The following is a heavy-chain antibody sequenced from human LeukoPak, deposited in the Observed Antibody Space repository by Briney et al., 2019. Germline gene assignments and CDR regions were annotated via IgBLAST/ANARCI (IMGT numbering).Heavy chain of an antibody. V-gene: IGHV3-33*01. D-gene: IGHD6-6*01. J-gene: IGHJ4*02. CDR1: GFTSRSHG. CDR3: VRDIAARRIDY. CDR2: IWYDGSNK. Sequence: GGSLRLSCAASGFTSRSHGMHWVRQTPGKGLEWVAVIWYDGSNKYYAVSVKGRFTISRDNSKNTLYLQMNSLRAEDTAVYYCVRDIAARRIDYWGQGTLVTVSS.